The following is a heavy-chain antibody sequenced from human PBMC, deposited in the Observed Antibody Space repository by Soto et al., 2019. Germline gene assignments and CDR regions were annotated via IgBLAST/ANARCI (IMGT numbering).Heavy chain of an antibody. CDR3: ARDGYSGRSDGFDI. J-gene: IGHJ3*02. Sequence: ESGGGVVQPGGSLRLSCAASGFTFGAYTMHCVRQAPGKGLEWVTDISYDGNRERYTDPVKGRFAVSRDNPKSTVYLQMNSLRPEDTAVYYCARDGYSGRSDGFDIWGQGTMVTVSS. D-gene: IGHD1-26*01. V-gene: IGHV3-30*09. CDR2: ISYDGNRE. CDR1: GFTFGAYT.